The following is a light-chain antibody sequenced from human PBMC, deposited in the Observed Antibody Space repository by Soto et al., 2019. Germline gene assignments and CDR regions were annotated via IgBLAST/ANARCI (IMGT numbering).Light chain of an antibody. Sequence: QSVLAQPASVSGSPGQSIAISCTGTSSDVGSYNSVSWYQQYPGKAPTLMIHDVSDRPSGVSNRFSGSKSGNTASLTISGLRAEDEADYYCSSFTSSSSYVFGSGTKLTVL. CDR1: SSDVGSYNS. CDR2: DVS. J-gene: IGLJ1*01. V-gene: IGLV2-14*03. CDR3: SSFTSSSSYV.